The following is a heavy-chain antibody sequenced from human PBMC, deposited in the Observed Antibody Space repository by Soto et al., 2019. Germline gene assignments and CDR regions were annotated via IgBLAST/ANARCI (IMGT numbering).Heavy chain of an antibody. CDR1: GYTFTSYG. CDR3: ARVLLWLSFVQLYCDHRDVQSFRTRGTTDL. CDR2: ISAYNGNT. V-gene: IGHV1-18*01. Sequence: ASVKVSCKASGYTFTSYGISWVRQAPGQGLEWMGWISAYNGNTNYAQKLQGRVTMTTDTSTSTAYMELRSLRSDDTAVYYCARVLLWLSFVQLYCDHRDVQSFRTRGTTDL. J-gene: IGHJ2*01. D-gene: IGHD3-3*01.